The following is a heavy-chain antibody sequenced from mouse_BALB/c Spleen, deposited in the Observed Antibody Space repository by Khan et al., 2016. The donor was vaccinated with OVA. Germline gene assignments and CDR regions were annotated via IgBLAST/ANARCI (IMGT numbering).Heavy chain of an antibody. CDR1: GYAFTNYL. V-gene: IGHV1-54*01. Sequence: QVQLKQSGAELVRPGTSVKVSCKASGYAFTNYLIEWVKQRPGQGLEWIGVINPGSGGTNYNEKFKGKATLTADKSSSTAYMQLSSLTSDVSAVXFGTRGGFGGFAYWGQGTLVTVSA. D-gene: IGHD3-1*01. J-gene: IGHJ3*01. CDR3: TRGGFGGFAY. CDR2: INPGSGGT.